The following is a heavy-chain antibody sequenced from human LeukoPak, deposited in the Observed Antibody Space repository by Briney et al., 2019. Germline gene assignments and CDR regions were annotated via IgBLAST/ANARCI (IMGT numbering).Heavy chain of an antibody. CDR2: IYPNSGAT. Sequence: ASVKVSRKASGYTFTGYYMHWVRQAPGQGLEWMGYIYPNSGATKYAQKFQGRVTMTRDTSISTAYMELSGLRSDDTAVYYCGTLLSNGPFDYWGQGSLVTVSS. J-gene: IGHJ4*02. CDR3: GTLLSNGPFDY. CDR1: GYTFTGYY. V-gene: IGHV1-2*02.